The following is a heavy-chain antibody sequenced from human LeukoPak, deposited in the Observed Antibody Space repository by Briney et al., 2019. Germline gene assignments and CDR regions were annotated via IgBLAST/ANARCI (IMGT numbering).Heavy chain of an antibody. CDR2: IYYSGST. V-gene: IGHV4-31*03. Sequence: SQTLSLTCTASGGSISSGGYYWSWIRQHPGKGLEWIGYIYYSGSTYYNPSLKSRVTISVDTSKNQFSLKLSSVTAADTAVYYCARGTYYYDSSGYYDYWGQGTLVTVSS. CDR3: ARGTYYYDSSGYYDY. J-gene: IGHJ4*02. CDR1: GGSISSGGYY. D-gene: IGHD3-22*01.